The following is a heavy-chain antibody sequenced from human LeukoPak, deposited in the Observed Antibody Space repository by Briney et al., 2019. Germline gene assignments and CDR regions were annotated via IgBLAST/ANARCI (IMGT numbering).Heavy chain of an antibody. CDR3: ARDRKGVYATYYYYMDV. CDR1: GGSISSSNW. J-gene: IGHJ6*03. D-gene: IGHD2-8*01. V-gene: IGHV4-4*02. Sequence: SETLSLTCAVSGGSISSSNWWSWVRQPPGKGLEWIGEIYHSGSTNYNPSLKSRVTISVDKSKNQFSLKLSSVTAADTAVYYCARDRKGVYATYYYYMDVWGKGTTVTVSS. CDR2: IYHSGST.